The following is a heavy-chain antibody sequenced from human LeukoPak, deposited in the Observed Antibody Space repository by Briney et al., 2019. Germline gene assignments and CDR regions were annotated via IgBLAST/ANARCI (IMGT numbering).Heavy chain of an antibody. CDR1: GFTFSSYA. V-gene: IGHV3-30*04. Sequence: PGRSLRLSCAASGFTFSSYAMYWVRQAPGKGLGWGAVISYDGSDKFYADSVKGRFTISRDSSKNTLYLQMNSLRPEDTAVYYCARARPSMWIDYWGQGTLVTVSS. J-gene: IGHJ4*02. CDR3: ARARPSMWIDY. D-gene: IGHD5-12*01. CDR2: ISYDGSDK.